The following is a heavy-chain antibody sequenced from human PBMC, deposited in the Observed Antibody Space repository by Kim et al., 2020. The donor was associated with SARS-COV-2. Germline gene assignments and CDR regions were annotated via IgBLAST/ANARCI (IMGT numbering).Heavy chain of an antibody. D-gene: IGHD5-12*01. J-gene: IGHJ4*02. V-gene: IGHV1-18*01. Sequence: TKDAQKLQGRVTMTKDTSTSTAYMELRSLRSDDTSVYYCARVARSVFDYWGQGTLVTVSS. CDR2: T. CDR3: ARVARSVFDY.